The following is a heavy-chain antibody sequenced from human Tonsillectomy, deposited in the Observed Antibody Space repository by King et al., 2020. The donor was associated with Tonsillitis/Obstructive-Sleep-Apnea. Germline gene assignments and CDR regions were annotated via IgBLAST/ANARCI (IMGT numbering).Heavy chain of an antibody. J-gene: IGHJ6*02. D-gene: IGHD5-18*01. CDR2: INSDGSST. V-gene: IGHV3-74*01. Sequence: EVQLVESGGGLVQPGGSLRLSCAASGFTFSSYWMHWVRQAPGKGLVWVARINSDGSSTSYADSVKGRFTIYRDNAKNTQYLQMNSLRAEDTAVYYCARELDTAIVLYYYYRMDVWGQGTTVTVSS. CDR1: GFTFSSYW. CDR3: ARELDTAIVLYYYYRMDV.